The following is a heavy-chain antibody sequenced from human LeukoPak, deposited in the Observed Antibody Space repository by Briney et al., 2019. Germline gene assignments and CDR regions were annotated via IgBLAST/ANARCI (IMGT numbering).Heavy chain of an antibody. CDR3: ATTHCSSTSCYPFDY. J-gene: IGHJ4*02. D-gene: IGHD2-2*01. CDR2: FDPEDGET. V-gene: IGHV1-24*01. CDR1: GFALTELS. Sequence: ASVKVSCKASGFALTELSMHWVRQAPGKGLEWMGGFDPEDGETIYAQKFQGRVTMTEDTSTDTAYMELSSLRSEDTAVYYCATTHCSSTSCYPFDYWGQGTLVTVSS.